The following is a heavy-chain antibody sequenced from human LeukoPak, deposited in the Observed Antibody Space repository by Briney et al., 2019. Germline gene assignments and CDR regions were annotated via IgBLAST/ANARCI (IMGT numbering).Heavy chain of an antibody. J-gene: IGHJ4*02. D-gene: IGHD6-19*01. CDR2: INWNGGST. CDR3: ARDLGIAVAGTFDY. Sequence: GESLRLSCAASGFTFDDYGMSWVRQAPGKGLEWVSGINWNGGSTGYADSVKGRFTISRDNAKNSLYLQMNSLRAEDTALYYCARDLGIAVAGTFDYWGQGTLVTVSS. CDR1: GFTFDDYG. V-gene: IGHV3-20*04.